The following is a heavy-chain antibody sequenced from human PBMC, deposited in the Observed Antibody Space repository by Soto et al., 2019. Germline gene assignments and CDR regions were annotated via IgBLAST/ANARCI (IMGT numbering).Heavy chain of an antibody. Sequence: GGSLRLSCAASGFTFSSYAMSWVRQTPGEGLEWVSAISGSGGSTYYADSVKGRFTISRDNSKNTVYLQMNSLRAEDTAVYYCAKARGSSTPAPGSYWGQGTLVTVAS. CDR2: ISGSGGST. D-gene: IGHD2-2*01. CDR3: AKARGSSTPAPGSY. J-gene: IGHJ4*02. V-gene: IGHV3-23*01. CDR1: GFTFSSYA.